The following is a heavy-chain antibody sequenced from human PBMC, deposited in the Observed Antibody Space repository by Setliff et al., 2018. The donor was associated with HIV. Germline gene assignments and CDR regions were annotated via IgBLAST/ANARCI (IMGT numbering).Heavy chain of an antibody. Sequence: SVKVSCKASGGTFSSYGINWVRQAPGQGLEWMGGIIPILGIANYAQKLQGRVTMTTDTSTSTAYMELSRLRFDDTAVYYCARVRLGKNDLTPPRYTHALGYWGQGSLVTVSS. J-gene: IGHJ4*02. CDR1: GGTFSSYG. D-gene: IGHD3-16*02. CDR2: IIPILGIA. CDR3: ARVRLGKNDLTPPRYTHALGY. V-gene: IGHV1-69*10.